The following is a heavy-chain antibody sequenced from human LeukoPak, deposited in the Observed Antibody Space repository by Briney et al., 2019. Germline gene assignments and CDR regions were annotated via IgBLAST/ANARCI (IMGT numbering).Heavy chain of an antibody. CDR2: IYYSGST. V-gene: IGHV4-39*01. CDR3: ARMDYGAYY. CDR1: GGSISSSSYY. D-gene: IGHD4-17*01. Sequence: SETLSLTCTVSGGSISSSSYYWGWIRQPPGKGLEWIGSIYYSGSTYYNPSLKSRVTISVDTSKNQFSLKRSSVTAADTAVYYCARMDYGAYYWGQGTLVTVSS. J-gene: IGHJ4*02.